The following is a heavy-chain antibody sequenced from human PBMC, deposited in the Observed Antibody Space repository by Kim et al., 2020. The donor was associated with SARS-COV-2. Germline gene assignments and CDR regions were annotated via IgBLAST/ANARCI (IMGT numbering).Heavy chain of an antibody. Sequence: KQDRSEKYYVDSVKGRFTISRDNAKNSLYLQMKSLRAEDTAVYYCTRDLEYWGQGTLVTVSS. J-gene: IGHJ4*02. CDR2: KQDRSEK. V-gene: IGHV3-7*01. CDR3: TRDLEY.